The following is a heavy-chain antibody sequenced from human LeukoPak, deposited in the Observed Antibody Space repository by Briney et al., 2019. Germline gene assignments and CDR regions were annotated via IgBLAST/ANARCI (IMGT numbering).Heavy chain of an antibody. V-gene: IGHV4-59*01. D-gene: IGHD5-18*01. Sequence: SETLSLTCTVSGGSISSYYWSWIRQPPGKGLEWIGYIYYSGSTNYNPSLKSRVTISVDTSKNQFSLKLSSVTAADTAVYYCARAPRSYSYGYLDYWGQGTLVTVSS. CDR2: IYYSGST. J-gene: IGHJ4*02. CDR3: ARAPRSYSYGYLDY. CDR1: GGSISSYY.